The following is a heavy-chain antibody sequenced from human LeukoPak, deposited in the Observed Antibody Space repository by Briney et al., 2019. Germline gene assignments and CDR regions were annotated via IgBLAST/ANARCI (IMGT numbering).Heavy chain of an antibody. D-gene: IGHD3-3*01. Sequence: SETLSLTCTVSSGSISSYYWSWIRQPPGKGLEWIGYIYYTGTTNYNPSLKSRVTISVDTSKNQFSLKLSSVTAADTAVYYCARHGYDSWSGYFFDYWGQGTLVTVSS. CDR3: ARHGYDSWSGYFFDY. CDR1: SGSISSYY. CDR2: IYYTGTT. J-gene: IGHJ4*02. V-gene: IGHV4-59*08.